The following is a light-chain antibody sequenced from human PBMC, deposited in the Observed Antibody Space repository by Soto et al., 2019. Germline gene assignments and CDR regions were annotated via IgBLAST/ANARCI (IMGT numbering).Light chain of an antibody. Sequence: DIQMTQSPSSLSASVGDRVTITCRASQGISNYLSWYQQKPGKTPNLLIFGASTLQSGVPSRFSGSGSGTDFTLTISSLQPEDVATYYGQTYNSAPFTFGPGTKVNIK. CDR3: QTYNSAPFT. CDR1: QGISNY. V-gene: IGKV1-27*01. J-gene: IGKJ3*01. CDR2: GAS.